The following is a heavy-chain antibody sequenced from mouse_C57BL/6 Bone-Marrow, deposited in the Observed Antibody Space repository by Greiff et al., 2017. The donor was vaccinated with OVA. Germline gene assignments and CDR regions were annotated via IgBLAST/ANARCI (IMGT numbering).Heavy chain of an antibody. V-gene: IGHV5-16*01. D-gene: IGHD2-3*01. Sequence: EVHLVESEGGLVQPGSSMKLSCTASGFTFSDYYMAWVRQVPEKGLEWVANINYDGSSTYYLDSLKSRFIISRDNAKNILYLQMSSLKSEDTATYYCARWYDGYYAFDYWGQGTTLTVSS. CDR1: GFTFSDYY. CDR3: ARWYDGYYAFDY. CDR2: INYDGSST. J-gene: IGHJ2*01.